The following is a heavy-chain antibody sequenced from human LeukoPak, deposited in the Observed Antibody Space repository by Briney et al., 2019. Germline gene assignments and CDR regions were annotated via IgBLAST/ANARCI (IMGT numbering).Heavy chain of an antibody. D-gene: IGHD1-1*01. CDR3: ARALNWNPQVIDY. V-gene: IGHV3-11*01. CDR1: GFTFSDYY. CDR2: ISSSGSTI. Sequence: PGRSLRLSCAASGFTFSDYYMSWIRQAPGKGLEWVSYISSSGSTIYYADSVKGRFTISRDNAKNSLYLQMNSLRAEDTAVYYCARALNWNPQVIDYWGQGTLVTVSS. J-gene: IGHJ4*02.